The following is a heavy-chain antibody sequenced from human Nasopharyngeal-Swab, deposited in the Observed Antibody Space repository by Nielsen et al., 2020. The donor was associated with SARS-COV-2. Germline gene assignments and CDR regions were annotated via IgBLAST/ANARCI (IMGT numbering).Heavy chain of an antibody. V-gene: IGHV3-7*05. J-gene: IGHJ1*01. CDR2: ISPDGGQK. CDR3: ARDLGGGYCTTINCLGS. CDR1: GFTFSSKW. D-gene: IGHD2-8*01. Sequence: GESLKISCAASGFTFSSKWMNWARQAPGKGLEWVANISPDGGQKYYADSVKGRFTISRDNAKNSLYLQMDSLRAEDTAVYYCARDLGGGYCTTINCLGSWGQGTLVTVSS.